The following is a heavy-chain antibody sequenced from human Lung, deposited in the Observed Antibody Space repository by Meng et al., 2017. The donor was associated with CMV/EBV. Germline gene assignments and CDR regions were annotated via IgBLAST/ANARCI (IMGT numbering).Heavy chain of an antibody. Sequence: GGSLRLXCAASGFRFSSYEINWVRQTPGKGLEWVSYISGSGDTTNYADSVKGRFTISRDNAKNSLYLQMNSLRTEDTAVYYCARESGPMGGNYYYGLDVWXQGTXVTVSS. D-gene: IGHD3-3*01. J-gene: IGHJ6*02. V-gene: IGHV3-48*03. CDR1: GFRFSSYE. CDR3: ARESGPMGGNYYYGLDV. CDR2: ISGSGDTT.